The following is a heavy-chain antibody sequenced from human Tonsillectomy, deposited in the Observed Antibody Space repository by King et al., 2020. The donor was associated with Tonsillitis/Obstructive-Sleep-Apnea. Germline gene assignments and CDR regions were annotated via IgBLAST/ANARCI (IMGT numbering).Heavy chain of an antibody. V-gene: IGHV2-5*02. CDR2: IYWDDDK. D-gene: IGHD5-18*01. CDR1: GFSLSTSGVG. CDR3: ALDVDTAMVPGAFDY. Sequence: TLKESGPTLVKPTQTLTLTCTFSGFSLSTSGVGVGWFRQPPGKALEWLALIYWDDDKRYSPSLKSRLTITKDTSKNQVVLTMTNMAPVDTATYYCALDVDTAMVPGAFDYWGQGTLVTVSS. J-gene: IGHJ4*02.